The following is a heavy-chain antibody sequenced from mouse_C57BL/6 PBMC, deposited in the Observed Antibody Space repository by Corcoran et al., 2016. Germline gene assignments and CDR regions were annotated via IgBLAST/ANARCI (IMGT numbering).Heavy chain of an antibody. D-gene: IGHD1-1*01. V-gene: IGHV1-19*01. CDR1: GYTFTDYY. Sequence: EVQLQQSGPVLVKPGASVKMSCKASGYTFTDYYMNWVKQSHGKSLEWIGVINPYNGGTSYNQKFKGKATLTVDKSSSTAYMELNSLTSEDSAVYYCANYGSYYFDYWGQGTTLTVSS. J-gene: IGHJ2*01. CDR3: ANYGSYYFDY. CDR2: INPYNGGT.